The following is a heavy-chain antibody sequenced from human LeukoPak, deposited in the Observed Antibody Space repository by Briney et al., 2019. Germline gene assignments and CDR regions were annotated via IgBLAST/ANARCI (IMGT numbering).Heavy chain of an antibody. CDR3: AKDHWATTASVCDY. CDR2: IRYDGSNK. Sequence: GGSLRLSCAASGFTFSSYGKHWGRQAPGKGLEWVAFIRYDGSNKYYAGSVKGRFTISRDNSKNTLYLQMNSLRAEDTAVYYCAKDHWATTASVCDYWGQGTLVTVSS. CDR1: GFTFSSYG. D-gene: IGHD3-16*01. J-gene: IGHJ4*02. V-gene: IGHV3-30*02.